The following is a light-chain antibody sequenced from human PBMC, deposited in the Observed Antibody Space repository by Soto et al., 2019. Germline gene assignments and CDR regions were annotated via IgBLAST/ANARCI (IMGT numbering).Light chain of an antibody. CDR3: QQYNTYWT. CDR1: QSISSW. J-gene: IGKJ1*01. Sequence: DIQMTQSPSTLSASVGDRVTITCRASQSISSWLAWYQQKPGQAPKLLIYDASSLESGVPSRFSGSGSGTEFTLTISSLQPDDLENYYCQQYNTYWTFGQGTKV. CDR2: DAS. V-gene: IGKV1-5*01.